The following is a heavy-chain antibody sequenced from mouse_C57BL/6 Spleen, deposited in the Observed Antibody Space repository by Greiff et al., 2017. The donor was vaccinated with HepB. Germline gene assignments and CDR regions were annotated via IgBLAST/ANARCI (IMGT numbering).Heavy chain of an antibody. Sequence: EVQLVESGGGLVKPGGSLKLSCAASGFTFSDYGMHWVRQAPEKGLEWVAYISSGSSTIYYAATVKGRFTISRDNAKNTLFLQMTSLRSEDTAMYYCAAYYSNYGGAMDYWGQGTSVTVSS. D-gene: IGHD2-5*01. V-gene: IGHV5-17*01. CDR1: GFTFSDYG. CDR2: ISSGSSTI. CDR3: AAYYSNYGGAMDY. J-gene: IGHJ4*01.